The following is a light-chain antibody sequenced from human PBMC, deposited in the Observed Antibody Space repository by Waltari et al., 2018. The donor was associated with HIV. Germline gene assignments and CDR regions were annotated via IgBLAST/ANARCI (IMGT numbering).Light chain of an antibody. J-gene: IGLJ3*02. V-gene: IGLV3-1*01. CDR1: NLVDQS. CDR3: QTWDSDTAV. CDR2: DNT. Sequence: SYELTPPPSVSVSPRQTAYISCSGANLVDQSVCWYQQKSGQSPVSVIYDNTKRPSGISERFSGSSSGNTATLTISGAQAMDEGDYYCQTWDSDTAVFGGGTKLTVL.